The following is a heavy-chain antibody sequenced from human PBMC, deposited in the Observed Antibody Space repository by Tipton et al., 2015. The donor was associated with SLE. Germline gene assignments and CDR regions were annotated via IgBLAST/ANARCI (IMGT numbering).Heavy chain of an antibody. CDR3: AGDRRDLRGQAMALSNGVVY. Sequence: SLRLSCAASGFTFSSYSMNWVRQAPGKGLEWVSSISSSSSYIYYADSVKGRFTISRDNAKNSLYLQMNSLRAEDTAVYYCAGDRRDLRGQAMALSNGVVYWGQGTLVTVSS. V-gene: IGHV3-21*03. J-gene: IGHJ4*02. D-gene: IGHD5-24*01. CDR2: ISSSSSYI. CDR1: GFTFSSYS.